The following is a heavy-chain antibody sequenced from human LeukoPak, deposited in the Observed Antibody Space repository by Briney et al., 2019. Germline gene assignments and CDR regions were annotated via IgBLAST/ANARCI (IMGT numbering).Heavy chain of an antibody. D-gene: IGHD4-17*01. CDR2: ISSSSSTI. CDR3: ARQTTRYKDV. J-gene: IGHJ6*03. V-gene: IGHV3-48*01. CDR1: GFSFSSYS. Sequence: GGPLSLSCAASGFSFSSYSMNWVRLAPGKGLEWVSYISSSSSTIYYADSVKGRFTISRDNAKNSLYLQTNSLRAEDTAVYYCARQTTRYKDVWGKGATVTVSS.